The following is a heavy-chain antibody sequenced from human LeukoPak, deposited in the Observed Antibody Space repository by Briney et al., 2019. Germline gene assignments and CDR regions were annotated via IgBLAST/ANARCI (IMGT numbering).Heavy chain of an antibody. D-gene: IGHD3-10*01. Sequence: ASVKVSCKTSGYTFTSYYTHWMRQAPGQGLEWMGWISAYNGNTNYAQKLQGRVTMTTDTSTSTAYMELRSLRSDDTAVYYCARGGRNYGSGSYTSPWGQGTLVTVSS. CDR2: ISAYNGNT. CDR3: ARGGRNYGSGSYTSP. V-gene: IGHV1-18*04. J-gene: IGHJ5*02. CDR1: GYTFTSYY.